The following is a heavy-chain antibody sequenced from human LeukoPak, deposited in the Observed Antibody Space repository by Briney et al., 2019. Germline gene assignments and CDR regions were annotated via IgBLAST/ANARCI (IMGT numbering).Heavy chain of an antibody. CDR1: GDSVSSNSVT. V-gene: IGHV6-1*01. CDR3: ARRLTQYDCFDP. J-gene: IGHJ5*02. Sequence: QTLSLTCAISGDSVSSNSVTWNWIRQSPSRGLEWLGRTYYRSTWYDDYAVSVRGRITVNPDTSKNQFSLHLNSVTPEDTAVYYCARRLTQYDCFDPWGQGILVTVSS. CDR2: TYYRSTWYD. D-gene: IGHD2-2*01.